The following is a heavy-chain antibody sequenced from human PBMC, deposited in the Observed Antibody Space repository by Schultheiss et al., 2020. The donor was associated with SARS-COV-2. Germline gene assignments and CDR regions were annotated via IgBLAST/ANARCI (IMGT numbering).Heavy chain of an antibody. CDR1: GFTFSNAW. V-gene: IGHV3-33*06. J-gene: IGHJ4*02. Sequence: GGSLRLSCAASGFTFSNAWMSWVRQAPGKGLEWVAVIWYDGSNKYYADSVKGRFTISRDNSKNTLYLQMNSLRAEDTAVYYCAKRGYGSLVPLYYFDYWGQGTLVTVSS. CDR3: AKRGYGSLVPLYYFDY. D-gene: IGHD6-13*01. CDR2: IWYDGSNK.